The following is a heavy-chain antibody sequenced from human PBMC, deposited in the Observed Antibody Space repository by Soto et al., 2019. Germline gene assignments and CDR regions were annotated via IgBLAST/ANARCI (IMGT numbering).Heavy chain of an antibody. CDR3: ARGKPYDILTGYYENYYFDY. CDR2: IYHSGST. J-gene: IGHJ4*02. V-gene: IGHV4-30-2*01. CDR1: GGSISSGGYS. Sequence: PSETLSLTCAVSGGSISSGGYSWSWIRQPPGKGLEWIGYIYHSGSTYYNPSLKSRVTISVDRSKNQFSLKLSSVTAADTAVYYCARGKPYDILTGYYENYYFDYWGQGTLVTVSS. D-gene: IGHD3-9*01.